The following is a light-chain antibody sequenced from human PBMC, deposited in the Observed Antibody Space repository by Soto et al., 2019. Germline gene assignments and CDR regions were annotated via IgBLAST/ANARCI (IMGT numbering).Light chain of an antibody. J-gene: IGLJ1*01. CDR1: SSDVGGYNY. CDR2: DVS. Sequence: QCLLTQPASGSGSPGQSITISCTGTSSDVGGYNYVSWYQQHPGKAPKFMIYDVSNRPSGVSNRFSGSKSGNTASLTISGLQAEDEADYYCCSYTTSNTRQIVFGTGTKVTVL. CDR3: CSYTTSNTRQIV. V-gene: IGLV2-14*01.